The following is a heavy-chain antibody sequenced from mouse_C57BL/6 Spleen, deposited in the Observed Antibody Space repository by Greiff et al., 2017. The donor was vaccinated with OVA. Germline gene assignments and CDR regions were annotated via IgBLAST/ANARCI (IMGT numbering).Heavy chain of an antibody. V-gene: IGHV1-58*01. Sequence: SGAELVRPGSSVKMSCKTSGYTFTSYGINWVKQRPGQGLEWIGYIYIGNGYTEYNQKFKDKATLTVDKSSSTAYMQLSSLTSEDSAVYYCARSELGLGGFDYWGQGTTLTVSS. D-gene: IGHD4-1*01. CDR2: IYIGNGYT. J-gene: IGHJ2*01. CDR1: GYTFTSYG. CDR3: ARSELGLGGFDY.